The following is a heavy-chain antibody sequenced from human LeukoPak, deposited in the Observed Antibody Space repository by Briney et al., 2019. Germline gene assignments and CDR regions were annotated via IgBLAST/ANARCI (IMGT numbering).Heavy chain of an antibody. CDR2: ISGGGGHP. J-gene: IGHJ3*02. D-gene: IGHD6-13*01. CDR1: GFTFSSYR. Sequence: PGGSLRLSCAASGFTFSSYRMSWVRQAPGKGLEWVSAISGGGGHPFYADSVKGRVTTSRDNSKNTLYLQMNNLRAEDTAVYYCAKRVAEESSSRYIDMWGQGTMVSVPS. V-gene: IGHV3-23*01. CDR3: AKRVAEESSSRYIDM.